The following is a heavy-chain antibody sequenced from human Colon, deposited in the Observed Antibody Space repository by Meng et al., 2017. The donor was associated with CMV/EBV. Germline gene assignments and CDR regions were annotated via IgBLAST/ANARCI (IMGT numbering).Heavy chain of an antibody. D-gene: IGHD6-13*01. J-gene: IGHJ5*02. CDR3: ASLRFAAAGTGDLDP. V-gene: IGHV3-21*01. Sequence: GESLKISCAASGFTFSSYSMNWVRQAPGKGLEWASSISSSSSYIYYADSVKGRFTISRDNAKNSLYLQMNSLRAEDTAVYYCASLRFAAAGTGDLDPWGQGTLVTVSS. CDR1: GFTFSSYS. CDR2: ISSSSSYI.